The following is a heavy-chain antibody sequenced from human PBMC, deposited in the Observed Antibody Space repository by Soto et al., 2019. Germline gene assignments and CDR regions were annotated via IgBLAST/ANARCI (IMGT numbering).Heavy chain of an antibody. CDR2: IRSKANSYAT. Sequence: GGSLRLSCAASGFTFSGSAMHWVRQASGKGLEWVGRIRSKANSYATAYAASVKGRFTISRDDSKNTAYLQMNSLKTEDTAVYYCTRRGIYWHYWGQGTMVTVYS. J-gene: IGHJ4*02. D-gene: IGHD1-26*01. CDR3: TRRGIYWHY. CDR1: GFTFSGSA. V-gene: IGHV3-73*01.